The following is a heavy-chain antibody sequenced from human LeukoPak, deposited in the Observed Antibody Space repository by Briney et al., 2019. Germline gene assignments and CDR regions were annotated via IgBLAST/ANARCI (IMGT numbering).Heavy chain of an antibody. Sequence: GGSLRLSCTASGFTFSSHLMSWVRQAPGRGLEWVANIKQDGSEKYYVDSVKGRVTISRDNAKNSLYLQMNSLRTEDTAVYYCARDYVQYGSPVPMAGDWGQGTLVTVSS. CDR2: IKQDGSEK. J-gene: IGHJ4*02. D-gene: IGHD2-8*01. V-gene: IGHV3-7*01. CDR1: GFTFSSHL. CDR3: ARDYVQYGSPVPMAGD.